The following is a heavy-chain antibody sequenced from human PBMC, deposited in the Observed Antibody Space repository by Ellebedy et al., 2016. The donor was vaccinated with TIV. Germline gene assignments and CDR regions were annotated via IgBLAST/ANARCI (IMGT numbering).Heavy chain of an antibody. Sequence: GGSLRLSCAFGSGLSVSWMSWVRQAPGKGLEWVANIKKDGSEKYYVDSVKVRFTISRDNAEKSLYLEMNSLRAEDSAIYYCARLAHDCWYGVEYWGQGTLVSVSS. V-gene: IGHV3-7*03. D-gene: IGHD2-21*01. CDR2: IKKDGSEK. J-gene: IGHJ4*02. CDR1: GSGLSVSW. CDR3: ARLAHDCWYGVEY.